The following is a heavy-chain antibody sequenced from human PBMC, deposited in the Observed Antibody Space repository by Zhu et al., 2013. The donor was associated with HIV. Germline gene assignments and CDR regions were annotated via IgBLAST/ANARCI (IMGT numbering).Heavy chain of an antibody. CDR2: IKSKTDGGTT. J-gene: IGHJ4*02. CDR3: TTRWAPQHIVVVIDY. D-gene: IGHD2-21*01. Sequence: VQLVESGGGLVKPGGSLRLSCAASGFTFSNAWMSWVRQAPGKGLEWVGRIKSKTDGGTTDYAAPVKGRFTISRDDSKNTLYLQMNSLKTEDTAVYYCTTRWAPQHIVVVIDYWGQGTLVTVSS. V-gene: IGHV3-15*01. CDR1: GFTFSNAW.